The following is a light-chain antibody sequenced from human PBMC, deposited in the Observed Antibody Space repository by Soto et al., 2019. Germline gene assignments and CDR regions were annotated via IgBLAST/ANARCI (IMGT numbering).Light chain of an antibody. Sequence: EIVLTQSPGTLSVSPGERATLSCRASQSVSTNLAWFQQKPGQAPRLLIYCASTRSTSIPARFSGSGSGTDFTLTINSLQSEDMAVYYCQQSNNRPYTFGQGTKLEVK. J-gene: IGKJ2*01. CDR2: CAS. CDR3: QQSNNRPYT. CDR1: QSVSTN. V-gene: IGKV3-15*01.